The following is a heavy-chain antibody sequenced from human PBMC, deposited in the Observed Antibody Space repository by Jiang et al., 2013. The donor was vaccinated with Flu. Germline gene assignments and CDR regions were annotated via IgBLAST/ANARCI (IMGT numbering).Heavy chain of an antibody. J-gene: IGHJ2*01. Sequence: GAEVKKPGSSVKVSCKVSGGTFSNHIISWVRQAPGHGLDWMGGIIPLFGTANYAQKFQGRVTITADESTSTAYMELSSLRSEDTAVYYCARGLHTITGTTGWYFDLWGRGTLVTVSS. CDR3: ARGLHTITGTTGWYFDL. V-gene: IGHV1-69*01. CDR1: GGTFSNHI. CDR2: IIPLFGTA. D-gene: IGHD1-7*01.